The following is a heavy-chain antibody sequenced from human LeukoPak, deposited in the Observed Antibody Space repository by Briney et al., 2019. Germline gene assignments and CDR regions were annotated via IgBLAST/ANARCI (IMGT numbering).Heavy chain of an antibody. Sequence: ASVKVSCKASGYTFTSYDINWVRQATGQGLEWMGWMNPNSGNTGYAQKFQGRVTMTRNTSISTAYMELSSLRSEDTAVYYCARGNLDYDFWSGYYGNNWFDPWGQGTLVTVSS. CDR2: MNPNSGNT. D-gene: IGHD3-3*01. J-gene: IGHJ5*02. CDR3: ARGNLDYDFWSGYYGNNWFDP. V-gene: IGHV1-8*01. CDR1: GYTFTSYD.